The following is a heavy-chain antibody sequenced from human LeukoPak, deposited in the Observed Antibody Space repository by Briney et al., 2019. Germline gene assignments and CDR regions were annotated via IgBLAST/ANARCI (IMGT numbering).Heavy chain of an antibody. CDR1: GGSISSSSYY. D-gene: IGHD3-22*01. CDR2: IYYSGST. J-gene: IGHJ3*02. V-gene: IGHV4-39*07. CDR3: AREYYDSNKAPALDI. Sequence: SETLSLTCTVSGGSISSSSYYWGWIRQPPGKGLEWIGSIYYSGSTYYNPSLKSRVTISVDTSKNQFSLKLSSVTAADTAVYYCAREYYDSNKAPALDIWGQGTMVTVSS.